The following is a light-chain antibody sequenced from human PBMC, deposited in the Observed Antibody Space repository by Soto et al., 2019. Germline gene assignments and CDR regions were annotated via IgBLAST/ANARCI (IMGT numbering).Light chain of an antibody. V-gene: IGKV3-20*01. Sequence: EIVLTQSPRTVSLSPGERATLSCRASQGVSRGYLAWYQQKPGRAPRLLIYGASSRATGIPDRFSGSGSGTDFTLTISRLEPEDFAVYFCQQYDRSPLTFGGGTKG. CDR2: GAS. CDR1: QGVSRGY. J-gene: IGKJ4*01. CDR3: QQYDRSPLT.